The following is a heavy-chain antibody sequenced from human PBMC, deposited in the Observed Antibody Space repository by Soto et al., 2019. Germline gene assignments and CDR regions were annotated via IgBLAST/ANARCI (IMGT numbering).Heavy chain of an antibody. V-gene: IGHV4-34*01. Sequence: QVQLQQWGAGLLKPSETLSLTCAGNSESLSGYYWSWIRQSPGKGLEWIGEIDGSGNTNYSPSLRSRVAMSVDTSKNHFSLNLNSVSAADTAAYYCVGARGRLVGFDYWGQGTLVTVSS. CDR3: VGARGRLVGFDY. J-gene: IGHJ4*02. D-gene: IGHD1-26*01. CDR2: IDGSGNT. CDR1: SESLSGYY.